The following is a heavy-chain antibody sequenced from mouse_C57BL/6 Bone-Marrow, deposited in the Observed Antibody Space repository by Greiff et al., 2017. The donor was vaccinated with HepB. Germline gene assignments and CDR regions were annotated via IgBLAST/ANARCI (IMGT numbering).Heavy chain of an antibody. D-gene: IGHD1-1*01. V-gene: IGHV1-52*01. CDR2: IDPSDSET. Sequence: QVHVKQSGPELVRPGSSVKLSCKASGYTFTSYWMHWVKQRPIQGLEWIGNIDPSDSETHYNQKFKDKATLTVDKSSSTAYMQLSSLTSEDSAVYYCARLRYYYGSSIDYWGQGTTLTVSS. CDR1: GYTFTSYW. J-gene: IGHJ2*01. CDR3: ARLRYYYGSSIDY.